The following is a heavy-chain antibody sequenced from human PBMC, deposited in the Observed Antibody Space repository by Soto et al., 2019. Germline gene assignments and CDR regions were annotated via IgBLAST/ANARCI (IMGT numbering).Heavy chain of an antibody. J-gene: IGHJ5*01. CDR2: ISGSGGST. CDR1: GFTFSSYA. D-gene: IGHD1-26*01. Sequence: EVQLLESGGGLVQPGGSLRLSCAASGFTFSSYAMRWVRQAPGKGLEWVSAISGSGGSTYYADSVKGRSTISRDNSKTTLYLQMNSLRAEDTAVYYCARRGSGSSYDSWGQGTLVTVSS. V-gene: IGHV3-23*01. CDR3: ARRGSGSSYDS.